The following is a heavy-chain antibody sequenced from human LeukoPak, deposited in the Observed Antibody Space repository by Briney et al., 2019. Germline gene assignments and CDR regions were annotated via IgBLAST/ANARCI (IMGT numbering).Heavy chain of an antibody. CDR3: ARASDYYDSSGYLT. V-gene: IGHV3-7*03. CDR2: IKQDGSEK. CDR1: GFTFSSYW. D-gene: IGHD3-22*01. J-gene: IGHJ5*02. Sequence: GGSLRLSCAASGFTFSSYWMSWVRQAPGKGLEWVANIKQDGSEKYYVDSVKGRFTISRDNAKNSLYLQMNSLRAEDTAVHYCARASDYYDSSGYLTWGQGTLVTVSS.